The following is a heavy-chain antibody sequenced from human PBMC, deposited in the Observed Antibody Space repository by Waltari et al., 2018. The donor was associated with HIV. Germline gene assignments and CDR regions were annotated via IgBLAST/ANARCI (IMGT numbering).Heavy chain of an antibody. D-gene: IGHD2-8*01. CDR3: AKGPLMVYAMFDY. J-gene: IGHJ4*02. CDR2: ISGSGGST. V-gene: IGHV3-23*01. Sequence: EVQLLESGGGLVQPGGSLRLSCAASGFPFSSYAMSWFRQAPGKGLEWGSAISGSGGSTYYADSVKGRFTISRDNSKNTLYLQMNSLRAEDTAVYYCAKGPLMVYAMFDYWGQGTLVTVSS. CDR1: GFPFSSYA.